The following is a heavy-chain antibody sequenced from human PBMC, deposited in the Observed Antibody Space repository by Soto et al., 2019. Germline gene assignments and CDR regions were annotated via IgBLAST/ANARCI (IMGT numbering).Heavy chain of an antibody. Sequence: SETLSLTCAVYGGSFSSYYWGWIRQPPGKGLEWIGSIYYSGSTYYNPSLKSRVTISVDTSKNQFSLKLSSVTAADTAVYYCASGPKGKKWWFDPWGQGTLVTVSS. CDR1: GGSFSSYY. J-gene: IGHJ5*02. D-gene: IGHD2-8*01. V-gene: IGHV4-39*01. CDR3: ASGPKGKKWWFDP. CDR2: IYYSGST.